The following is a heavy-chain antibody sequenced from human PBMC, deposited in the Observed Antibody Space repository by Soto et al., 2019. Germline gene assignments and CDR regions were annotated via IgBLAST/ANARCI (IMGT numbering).Heavy chain of an antibody. J-gene: IGHJ6*02. CDR1: GGTFSSYA. V-gene: IGHV1-69*06. Sequence: QVQLVQSGAEVKKPGSSVKVSCKASGGTFSSYAISWVRQAPGQGLEWMGGIIPIFGTANYAQKFQGRVTITADKSTSTAYMELSSLRSEDTAVYYCARGPQPAARLLYYYGMDVWGQGTTVTVSS. CDR2: IIPIFGTA. CDR3: ARGPQPAARLLYYYGMDV. D-gene: IGHD6-6*01.